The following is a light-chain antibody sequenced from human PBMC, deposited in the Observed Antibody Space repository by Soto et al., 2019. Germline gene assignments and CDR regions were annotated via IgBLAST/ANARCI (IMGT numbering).Light chain of an antibody. CDR2: AAS. CDR3: QQANSFPLT. Sequence: DIQVTQSPSSVSASVVDRVTITCRASQDISSWLAWYQQKPGKAPKLLIYAASSLQSGVPSRFSGSGSGTDFSLTITSLQPEDFASYYCQQANSFPLTFGGGTKVDIK. CDR1: QDISSW. V-gene: IGKV1-12*01. J-gene: IGKJ4*01.